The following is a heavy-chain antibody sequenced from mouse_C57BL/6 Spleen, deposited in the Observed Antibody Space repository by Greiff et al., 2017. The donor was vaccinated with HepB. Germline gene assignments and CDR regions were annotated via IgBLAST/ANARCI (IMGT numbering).Heavy chain of an antibody. Sequence: QVQLQQPGAELVKPGASVKLSCKASGYTFTSYWMHWVKQRPGQGLEWIGMIHPNSGSTNYNEKFKSKATLTVDKSSSRADKQLSSMTSEDSAVKYCARRGYSNYFDYWGQGTTLTV. CDR3: ARRGYSNYFDY. CDR2: IHPNSGST. CDR1: GYTFTSYW. D-gene: IGHD2-5*01. V-gene: IGHV1-64*01. J-gene: IGHJ2*01.